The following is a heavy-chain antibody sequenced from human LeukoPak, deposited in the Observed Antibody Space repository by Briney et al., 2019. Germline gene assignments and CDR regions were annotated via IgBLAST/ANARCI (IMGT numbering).Heavy chain of an antibody. CDR2: INSAGSDT. CDR1: GFTFSNYW. CDR3: TREVQHDFGR. V-gene: IGHV3-74*01. D-gene: IGHD3/OR15-3a*01. Sequence: GRTLRLSCAASGFTFSNYWMNWVSHGPGKWLVCVSHINSAGSDTNYADSVKGRFTISRDNAKNTLYLQMDSLRAEDTAVYYCTREVQHDFGRWGQGTLVTVSS. J-gene: IGHJ4*02.